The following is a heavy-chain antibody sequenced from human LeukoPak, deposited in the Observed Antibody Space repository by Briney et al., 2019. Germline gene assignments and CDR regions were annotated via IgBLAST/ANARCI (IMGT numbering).Heavy chain of an antibody. Sequence: GGSLRLSCAASGFPFSDYYMRWMRQATGKGLEWVSYISGSGSTIYYADSVKGRFTISRDNSKNSLYLQMNSLRTEDTALYFCAKDFSADWLQFSYMDVWGKGTTVTVSS. CDR1: GFPFSDYY. V-gene: IGHV3-11*01. J-gene: IGHJ6*03. CDR2: ISGSGSTI. CDR3: AKDFSADWLQFSYMDV. D-gene: IGHD3-9*01.